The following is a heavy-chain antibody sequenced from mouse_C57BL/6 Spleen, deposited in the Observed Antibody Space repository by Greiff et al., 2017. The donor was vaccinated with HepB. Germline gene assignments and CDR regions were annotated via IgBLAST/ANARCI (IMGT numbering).Heavy chain of an antibody. J-gene: IGHJ1*03. CDR2: IDPANGNT. CDR3: ARTYYGSESAYWYFDG. Sequence: EVQLQQSVAELVRPGASVKLSCTASGFNIKNTYMHWVKQRPEQGLEWIGRIDPANGNTKYAPKFQGKATITADTSSNTAYLQLSSLTSEDTAIYYCARTYYGSESAYWYFDGWGTGTTVTVSS. V-gene: IGHV14-3*01. D-gene: IGHD1-1*01. CDR1: GFNIKNTY.